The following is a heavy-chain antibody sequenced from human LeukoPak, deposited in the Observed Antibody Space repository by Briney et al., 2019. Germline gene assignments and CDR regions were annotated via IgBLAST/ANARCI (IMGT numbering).Heavy chain of an antibody. CDR2: MSPNSGDT. CDR1: GYAFTSYD. CDR3: ARGPPNWGYDY. Sequence: ASVKVSCKASGYAFTSYDFNWVRQAPGQGPEWIGWMSPNSGDTGYAQKFQDRVAMTRNTSISTAYMELSSLRSDDTAVYYCARGPPNWGYDYWGPGTLVTVSS. J-gene: IGHJ4*02. D-gene: IGHD7-27*01. V-gene: IGHV1-8*01.